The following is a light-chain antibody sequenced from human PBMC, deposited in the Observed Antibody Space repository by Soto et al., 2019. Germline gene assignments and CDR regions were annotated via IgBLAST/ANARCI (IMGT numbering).Light chain of an antibody. Sequence: EIVLTQSPGTLSLSPGERATLSCRASQSVSSSYLAWYQQKPGQAPRLLIHGASSRSTGIPDRFSGSGSGPDCPLTISRQEPEDFAVYYCQQYGSSPFTFGPGTKVDIK. V-gene: IGKV3-20*01. J-gene: IGKJ3*01. CDR2: GAS. CDR3: QQYGSSPFT. CDR1: QSVSSSY.